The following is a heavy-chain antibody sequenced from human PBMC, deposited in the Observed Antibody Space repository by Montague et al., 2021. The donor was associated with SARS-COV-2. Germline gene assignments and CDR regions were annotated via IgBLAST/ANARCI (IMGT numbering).Heavy chain of an antibody. D-gene: IGHD5-12*01. Sequence: SETLSLTCSVPGGSISDYYWNWIRQPPGKGLEWIGYIYYNTGNTNYNPSLQSRVTISLDTSKNQFSLNLRSVTAADTALYFCARGTGYDYYFDCWGPGTLVTVSS. CDR1: GGSISDYY. CDR2: IYYNTGNT. V-gene: IGHV4-59*01. J-gene: IGHJ4*02. CDR3: ARGTGYDYYFDC.